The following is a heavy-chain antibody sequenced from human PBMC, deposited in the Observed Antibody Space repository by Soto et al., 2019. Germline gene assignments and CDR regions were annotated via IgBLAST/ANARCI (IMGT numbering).Heavy chain of an antibody. J-gene: IGHJ4*02. CDR1: GGSISSYY. CDR3: ARAMDYYDSSGYYYSFGH. CDR2: IYYSGST. D-gene: IGHD3-22*01. Sequence: SETLSLTCPVAGGSISSYYWSWIRQPPGKGLERIGYIYYSGSTNYNPSLKSRVTISVDTSKNQFSLKLSSVTAADTAVYYCARAMDYYDSSGYYYSFGHWGQGTLVTVSS. V-gene: IGHV4-59*01.